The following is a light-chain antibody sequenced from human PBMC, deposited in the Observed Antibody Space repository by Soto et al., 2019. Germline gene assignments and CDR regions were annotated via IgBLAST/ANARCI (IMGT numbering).Light chain of an antibody. V-gene: IGKV1-13*02. J-gene: IGKJ4*01. CDR2: DAS. CDR1: PGIGSA. Sequence: AIQLTQSTSSLSASVGDRVTITCRASPGIGSALAWYQQKPGKAPKLLIYDASSLESGVPSRFSGSGSGTDFTLTISSLQPEDFATYYCQQFNVFGGGTKVDIK. CDR3: QQFNV.